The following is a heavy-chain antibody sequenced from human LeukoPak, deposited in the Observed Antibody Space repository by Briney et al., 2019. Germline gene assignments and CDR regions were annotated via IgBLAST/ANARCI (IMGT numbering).Heavy chain of an antibody. J-gene: IGHJ4*02. CDR2: ISSSNSTI. Sequence: GGSLRLSCAASGFTFSTYSMNWVRQAPGKGLEWVSYISSSNSTIHYADSVRGRFTISRDNSKNTLYLQMNSLRAEDTAVYYCASPSTYYYDSSGHGYWGQGTLVTVSS. D-gene: IGHD3-22*01. CDR3: ASPSTYYYDSSGHGY. CDR1: GFTFSTYS. V-gene: IGHV3-48*01.